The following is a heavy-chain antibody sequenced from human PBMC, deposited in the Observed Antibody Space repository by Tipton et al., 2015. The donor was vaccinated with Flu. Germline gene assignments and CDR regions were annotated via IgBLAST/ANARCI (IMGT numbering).Heavy chain of an antibody. J-gene: IGHJ5*02. Sequence: TLSLTCAVSGGSISSSNWWTWVRQPPGKGLEWIGEIYHSGRTNYNPSLKSRLTISVDTSNNQFSLKLNSVTAADTALYYCAREESSASPRWFDPWGQGTPVTVSS. D-gene: IGHD6-6*01. CDR1: GGSISSSNW. CDR2: IYHSGRT. CDR3: AREESSASPRWFDP. V-gene: IGHV4-4*02.